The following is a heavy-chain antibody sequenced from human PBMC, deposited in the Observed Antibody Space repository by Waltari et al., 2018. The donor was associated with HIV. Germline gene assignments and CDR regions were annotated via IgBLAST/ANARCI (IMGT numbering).Heavy chain of an antibody. D-gene: IGHD2-2*01. J-gene: IGHJ6*02. CDR2: INHSGST. CDR3: ARARLVSRGQYCSTTSCLPHYYYYYGMDV. V-gene: IGHV4-34*01. Sequence: QVQLRQWGAGLLKPSETLSLTCAVYGGSFSGSYWSWIRQPPGQGLAWIGEINHSGSTNYNPSLKSRVTISVDTSKNQFSLKLTSVTAADTAVFYCARARLVSRGQYCSTTSCLPHYYYYYGMDVWGQGTTVTVSS. CDR1: GGSFSGSY.